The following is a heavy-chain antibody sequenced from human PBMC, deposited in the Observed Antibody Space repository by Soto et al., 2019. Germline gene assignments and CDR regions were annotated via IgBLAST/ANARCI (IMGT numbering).Heavy chain of an antibody. CDR1: GFTFTSSA. Sequence: QMQLVQSGPEVKKPGTSVKVSCKASGFTFTSSAMQWVRQARGQRLEWIGWIVVGSGNTNYAQKFQERVTITRDMSTSTAYMELSSLRSEDTAVYYCAAAEATYYDILTGYPFDYWGQGTLVTVSS. CDR2: IVVGSGNT. CDR3: AAAEATYYDILTGYPFDY. J-gene: IGHJ4*02. D-gene: IGHD3-9*01. V-gene: IGHV1-58*02.